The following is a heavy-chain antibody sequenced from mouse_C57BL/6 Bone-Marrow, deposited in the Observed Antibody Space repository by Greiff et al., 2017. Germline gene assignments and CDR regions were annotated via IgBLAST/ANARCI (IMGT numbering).Heavy chain of an antibody. CDR2: ISPSTGGT. CDR1: GYSFTGYY. D-gene: IGHD6-1*01. CDR3: VRRGSAYWYLDF. Sequence: VQLQQSGPELVKPGASVQISCKASGYSFTGYYMNWVKQSPEKSLEWIGEISPSTGGTTYNQKFKAKATLTVDKSSSTAYMQLNSLTSEDSAVYYCVRRGSAYWYLDFWGSGTTVTVSA. V-gene: IGHV1-42*01. J-gene: IGHJ1*01.